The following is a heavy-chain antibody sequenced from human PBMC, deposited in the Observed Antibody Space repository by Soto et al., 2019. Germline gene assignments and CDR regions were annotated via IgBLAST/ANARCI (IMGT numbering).Heavy chain of an antibody. D-gene: IGHD6-6*01. CDR3: ARGFRQLVRGLYGMDL. V-gene: IGHV3-30*04. CDR1: GFTFKSYA. J-gene: IGHJ6*02. Sequence: QGQLVESGGGVVQPGRSLRLSCAASGFTFKSYAMHWVRQAPGKGLEWVAVISYDGRNKYYADSVKGRFTISRDNSKNTLYLQMNNLRPEDTAVYYCARGFRQLVRGLYGMDLWGQGTTVTVSS. CDR2: ISYDGRNK.